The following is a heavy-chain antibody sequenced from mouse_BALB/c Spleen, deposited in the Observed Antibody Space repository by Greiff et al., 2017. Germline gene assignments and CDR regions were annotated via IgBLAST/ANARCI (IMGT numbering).Heavy chain of an antibody. D-gene: IGHD2-4*01. J-gene: IGHJ4*01. V-gene: IGHV5-6-5*01. CDR1: GFTFSSYA. Sequence: EVQGVESGGGLVKPGGSLKLSCAASGFTFSSYAMPWVRQTPEKRLEWVASISSGGSTYYPDSVKGRFTISRDNDRNILYLQMSSLRSEDTAMYYCARVGATMITTGAMDYWGQGTSVTVSS. CDR3: ARVGATMITTGAMDY. CDR2: ISSGGST.